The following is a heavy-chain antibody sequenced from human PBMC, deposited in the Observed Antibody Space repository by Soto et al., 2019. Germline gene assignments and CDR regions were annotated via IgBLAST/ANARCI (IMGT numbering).Heavy chain of an antibody. D-gene: IGHD2-8*01. CDR3: ARDPDLYCISGVGYQPTLNY. V-gene: IGHV1-46*03. CDR2: INPSDGST. J-gene: IGHJ4*02. Sequence: ASVKVSCKASGYTFTSYYMHWVRQAPGQGLEWMGLINPSDGSTTYAQKFQGRVTMTKDTSTSTIYMELSSLRSDDTAVYYCARDPDLYCISGVGYQPTLNYWGKGTLVTVSS. CDR1: GYTFTSYY.